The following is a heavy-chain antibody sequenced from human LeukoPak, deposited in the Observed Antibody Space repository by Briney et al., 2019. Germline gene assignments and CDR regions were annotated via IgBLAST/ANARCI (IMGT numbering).Heavy chain of an antibody. Sequence: GGSLRLFCAASGFTFNSFGMNWFRQDPGKGLEWISYINSVGGTTFYADSVKGRFTITRDNANNTLYLQMNSLRAEDAAIYYCARSHMYGDYGEDIWGHGTVVAVSS. CDR1: GFTFNSFG. CDR2: INSVGGTT. J-gene: IGHJ3*02. D-gene: IGHD4-17*01. CDR3: ARSHMYGDYGEDI. V-gene: IGHV3-48*03.